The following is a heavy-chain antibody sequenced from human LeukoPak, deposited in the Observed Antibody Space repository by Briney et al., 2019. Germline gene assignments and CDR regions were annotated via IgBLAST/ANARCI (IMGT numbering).Heavy chain of an antibody. CDR2: ISYDGTNK. CDR1: GFTSSSYA. J-gene: IGHJ1*01. Sequence: PGGSLRLSCAASGFTSSSYAMHWVRQAPGKGLEWVTIISYDGTNKYYADSVKGRFTISRDNSKNTLFLQMNSLRAEDTAVYYCATTPYCGGDCYSGQHWGQGTLVTVSS. D-gene: IGHD2-21*02. V-gene: IGHV3-30*04. CDR3: ATTPYCGGDCYSGQH.